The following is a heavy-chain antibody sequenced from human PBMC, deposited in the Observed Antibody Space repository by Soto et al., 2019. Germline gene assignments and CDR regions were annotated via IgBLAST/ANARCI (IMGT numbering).Heavy chain of an antibody. Sequence: SSETLSLTCAVSGGSISSGGYSWSWIRQPPGKGLEWIGYIYHSGSTYYNPSLKSRVTISVDRSKNQFSLKLSSVTAADTAVYYCARGVHGDYDYYYYYGMDVWGQGTTVTVSS. CDR1: GGSISSGGYS. CDR2: IYHSGST. D-gene: IGHD4-17*01. V-gene: IGHV4-30-2*01. CDR3: ARGVHGDYDYYYYYGMDV. J-gene: IGHJ6*02.